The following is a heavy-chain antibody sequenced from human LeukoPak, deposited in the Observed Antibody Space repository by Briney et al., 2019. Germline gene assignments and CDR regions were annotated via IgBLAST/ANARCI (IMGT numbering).Heavy chain of an antibody. J-gene: IGHJ4*02. D-gene: IGHD3-22*01. CDR3: ARDPHYYDSNGYV. CDR1: GGTFSSYA. V-gene: IGHV1-69*04. CDR2: IIPIVGVG. Sequence: GASVKVSCKSSGGTFSSYAISWVRQAPGQGLEWMGRIIPIVGVGNYAQKFQGRVTITADRSTSTVYMELSSLRSEDPAMSYCARDPHYYDSNGYVWGQGTLVTVSS.